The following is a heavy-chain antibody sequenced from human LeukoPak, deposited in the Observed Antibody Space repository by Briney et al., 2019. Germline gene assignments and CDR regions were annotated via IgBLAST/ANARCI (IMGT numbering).Heavy chain of an antibody. Sequence: GGSLRLSCEASGFVFDDYSMHWVRQAPGKGLEWVSVISWHGSTTKFADSVKGRFTISRDNRKNSLSLQIDSLRPEDTAFYYFAKDIVDSIAYNYFDSWGQGTLVTVSS. CDR1: GFVFDDYS. CDR3: AKDIVDSIAYNYFDS. CDR2: ISWHGSTT. D-gene: IGHD3-22*01. J-gene: IGHJ4*02. V-gene: IGHV3-43*01.